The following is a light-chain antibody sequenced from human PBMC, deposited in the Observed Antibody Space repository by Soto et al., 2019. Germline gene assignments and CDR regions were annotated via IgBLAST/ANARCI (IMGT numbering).Light chain of an antibody. CDR3: QQRSDWPIT. V-gene: IGKV3-11*01. Sequence: EIVLTQSPAILSLSPGDRATLSCRASQSVSSYLTWYQQKPGQAPSLLIYAASNRDTGIPARFSGSGSGTGFTLTISSLEPEDSAVDYCQQRSDWPITSGGGTKVEIK. CDR1: QSVSSY. J-gene: IGKJ4*02. CDR2: AAS.